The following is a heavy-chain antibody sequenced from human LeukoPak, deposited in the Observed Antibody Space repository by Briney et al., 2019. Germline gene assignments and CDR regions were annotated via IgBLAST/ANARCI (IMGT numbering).Heavy chain of an antibody. D-gene: IGHD3-3*02. CDR3: STRAFSDTRSVA. V-gene: IGHV5-51*01. Sequence: GESLKISCKHSGYSFTSQWIGWGRQLPGKGLEWVGIIYPANSDAVYTPSFQGQVTISADKSTDTVFLQWGSLKASDTAMYYCSTRAFSDTRSVAWGQGTLVTVSS. CDR1: GYSFTSQW. J-gene: IGHJ5*02. CDR2: IYPANSDA.